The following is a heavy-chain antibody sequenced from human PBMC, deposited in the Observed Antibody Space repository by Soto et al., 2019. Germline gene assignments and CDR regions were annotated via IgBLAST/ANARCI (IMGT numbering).Heavy chain of an antibody. CDR3: AKMSSENYYDPVFS. V-gene: IGHV3-11*01. J-gene: IGHJ5*02. CDR2: ISSSGNTI. CDR1: GFTFSDYY. Sequence: QVQLVDSGGGVVKTSGSLRIACAASGFTFSDYYMSGVRQAPGKGLEWVSYISSSGNTIYYADSVKGRFTISRDNAKNSVYLQMNSLRAEDTALYFCAKMSSENYYDPVFSWGQGTLVTVSS. D-gene: IGHD3-22*01.